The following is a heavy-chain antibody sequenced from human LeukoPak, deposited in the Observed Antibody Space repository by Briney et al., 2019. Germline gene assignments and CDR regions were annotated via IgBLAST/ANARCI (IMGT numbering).Heavy chain of an antibody. J-gene: IGHJ4*02. CDR3: AKTQGFFDH. Sequence: PGGSLRLSCAGSGFTFNNAYMSWVRQAPGKGLEWVTGISDGGDTTYDAGSVKGRFTVSRDNSKNILYLQMNSLRAEDTAIYYCAKTQGFFDHWGQGSLVTVSS. V-gene: IGHV3-23*01. CDR2: ISDGGDTT. CDR1: GFTFNNAY.